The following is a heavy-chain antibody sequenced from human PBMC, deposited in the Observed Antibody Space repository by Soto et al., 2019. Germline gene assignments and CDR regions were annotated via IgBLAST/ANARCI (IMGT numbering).Heavy chain of an antibody. J-gene: IGHJ4*02. CDR2: ISADNGNT. Sequence: QVQLVQSGAEVKKPGASVKVSCKASGYTFTSYGISWVRQAPGQGLEWMGWISADNGNTNYAQKLQGRVTMTTDTSTSTAYMELRSLRSDDTAVYYCARSHYYGSGSYYNLLEYWGQGTLVTVSS. D-gene: IGHD3-10*01. CDR1: GYTFTSYG. V-gene: IGHV1-18*01. CDR3: ARSHYYGSGSYYNLLEY.